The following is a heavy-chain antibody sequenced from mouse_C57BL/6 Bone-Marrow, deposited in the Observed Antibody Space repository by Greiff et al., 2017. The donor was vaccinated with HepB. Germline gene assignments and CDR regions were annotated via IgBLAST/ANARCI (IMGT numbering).Heavy chain of an antibody. J-gene: IGHJ3*01. Sequence: EVKLVESGGGLVQPGGSLKLSCAASGFTFSDYYMYWVRQTPEKRLEWVAYISNGGGSTYYPDTVKGRFTISRDNAKNTLYLQMSRLKSEDTAMYYCARQTYYYGSSPWFAYWGQGTLVTVSA. CDR3: ARQTYYYGSSPWFAY. D-gene: IGHD1-1*01. CDR1: GFTFSDYY. CDR2: ISNGGGST. V-gene: IGHV5-12*01.